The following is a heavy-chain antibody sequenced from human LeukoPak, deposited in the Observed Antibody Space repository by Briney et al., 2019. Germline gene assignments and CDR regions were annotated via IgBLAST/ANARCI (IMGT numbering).Heavy chain of an antibody. V-gene: IGHV4-30-4*08. CDR3: AREEVPSPREGGKGFDY. J-gene: IGHJ4*02. D-gene: IGHD3-16*01. CDR2: IYYSGST. Sequence: SETLSLTCTVSGGSISSGDYYWSWIRQPPGKGLEWIGYIYYSGSTYYNPSLKSRVTISVDTSKNQFSLKLRSVTAADTAVYYCAREEVPSPREGGKGFDYWGQGTLVTVSS. CDR1: GGSISSGDYY.